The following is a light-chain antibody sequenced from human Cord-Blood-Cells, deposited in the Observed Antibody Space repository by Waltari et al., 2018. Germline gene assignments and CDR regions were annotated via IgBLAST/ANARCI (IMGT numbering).Light chain of an antibody. Sequence: DIQLTQSPSFLSASVGDRVTITCRASQGISSYLAWNQQKPGKAPKLLIYAASTLQSGVPSRFSGSGSGTEFTLTISSLQPEDFATYYCQQLNSYFGQGTRLEIK. V-gene: IGKV1-9*01. CDR3: QQLNSY. J-gene: IGKJ5*01. CDR2: AAS. CDR1: QGISSY.